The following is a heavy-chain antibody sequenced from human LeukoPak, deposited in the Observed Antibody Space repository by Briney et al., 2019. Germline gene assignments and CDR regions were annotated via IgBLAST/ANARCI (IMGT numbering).Heavy chain of an antibody. J-gene: IGHJ4*02. Sequence: SETLSLTCTVSGASISRYYWSWIRQSPGMGLEWIAYMQYSGATNYNPSLKSRVTLSIDTSKSQFSLKLNSVTAADTAVYFCAGGGYCSRSNCFAPLLDYWGQGRLVTVSS. D-gene: IGHD2-2*01. CDR3: AGGGYCSRSNCFAPLLDY. CDR1: GASISRYY. V-gene: IGHV4-59*01. CDR2: MQYSGAT.